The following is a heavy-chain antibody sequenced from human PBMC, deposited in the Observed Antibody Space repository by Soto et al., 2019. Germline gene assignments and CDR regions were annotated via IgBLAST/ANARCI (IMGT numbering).Heavy chain of an antibody. D-gene: IGHD4-4*01. J-gene: IGHJ4*02. CDR3: ARATSVSKLFDR. V-gene: IGHV3-74*01. Sequence: HPGGSLRLSCAASGFTLSSYWMHWVRQAPGKGLVWVARINSDESDTTSADAVRGRFTISRDNAKNTLYLEMNSLRAEDTAVYYCARATSVSKLFDRWGQGTLVTVSS. CDR1: GFTLSSYW. CDR2: INSDESDT.